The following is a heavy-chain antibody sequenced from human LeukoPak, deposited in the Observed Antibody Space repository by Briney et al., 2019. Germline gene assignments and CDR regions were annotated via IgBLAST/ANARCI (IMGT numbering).Heavy chain of an antibody. J-gene: IGHJ5*02. V-gene: IGHV3-33*01. Sequence: GGSLRLSCAASGFTFSSYGMHWVRQAPGKGLEWVAVIWYDGSNKYYADSVKGRFTISRDNSKNTLYLQMNSLRAEDTAVYYCARDGGRLTDTMARGAHDGEFDPWGQGTLVTVSS. D-gene: IGHD3-10*01. CDR3: ARDGGRLTDTMARGAHDGEFDP. CDR1: GFTFSSYG. CDR2: IWYDGSNK.